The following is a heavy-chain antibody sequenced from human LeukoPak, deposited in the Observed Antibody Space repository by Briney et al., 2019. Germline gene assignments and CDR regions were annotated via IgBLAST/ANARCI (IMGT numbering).Heavy chain of an antibody. CDR3: AKGLGTGSVLARPLHY. CDR1: GFPFSTYD. Sequence: GGSLRLSCAASGFPFSTYDMHWVRQAPDKGLQWVAVVSSDGYRTDYPDSVRGRFTISRDNFKNTVDLQMISVTAEDTAMYFCAKGLGTGSVLARPLHYWGQGTLVTVSS. CDR2: VSSDGYRT. V-gene: IGHV3-30*18. D-gene: IGHD3-10*01. J-gene: IGHJ4*02.